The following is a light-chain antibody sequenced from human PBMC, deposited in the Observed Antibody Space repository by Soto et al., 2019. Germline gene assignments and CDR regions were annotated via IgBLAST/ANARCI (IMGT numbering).Light chain of an antibody. CDR3: ISYAGSSIWV. V-gene: IGLV2-8*01. CDR2: DVS. CDR1: SSDVGAYNY. Sequence: QSVLTQPPSASGSPGQSVTISCTGTSSDVGAYNYVSWYQQHPGKAPKLMIYDVSKRPSGVPDRFSGSKSGNTASLTVSGLQAGDEADFYCISYAGSSIWVFGGGTKLTVL. J-gene: IGLJ3*02.